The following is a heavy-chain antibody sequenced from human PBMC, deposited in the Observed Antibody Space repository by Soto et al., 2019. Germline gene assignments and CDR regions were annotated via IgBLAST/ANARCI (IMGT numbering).Heavy chain of an antibody. CDR3: ARTGTTNAFDI. Sequence: GGSLRLSCAASGFTFSSYSMNWVRQAPGKGLEWVSSISSSSSYIYYADSVKGRFTISRDNAKNSLYLQMNSLRAEGTAVYYCARTGTTNAFDIWGQGTTVPVSS. V-gene: IGHV3-21*01. CDR2: ISSSSSYI. J-gene: IGHJ3*02. D-gene: IGHD1-1*01. CDR1: GFTFSSYS.